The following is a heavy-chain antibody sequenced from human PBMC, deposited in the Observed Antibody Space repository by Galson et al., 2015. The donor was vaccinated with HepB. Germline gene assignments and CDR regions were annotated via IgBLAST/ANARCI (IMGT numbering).Heavy chain of an antibody. J-gene: IGHJ1*01. Sequence: SLRLSCAASGFTFSNYAMNWVRQAPGKGLEWVSGISGSGSGTYYADSIKGRFTISRDNSKDTLYLQMSGLTADDPAIYYCAKDPVAGPGTPLNFHYWGQGTLVTLSS. CDR2: ISGSGSGT. V-gene: IGHV3-23*01. D-gene: IGHD1-1*01. CDR3: AKDPVAGPGTPLNFHY. CDR1: GFTFSNYA.